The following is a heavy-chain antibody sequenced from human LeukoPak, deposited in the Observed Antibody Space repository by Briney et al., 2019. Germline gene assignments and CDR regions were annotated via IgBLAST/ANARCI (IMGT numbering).Heavy chain of an antibody. Sequence: ASVKVSCKASGHTFTSYYMHWVRQAPGQGLEWMGIINPSGGSTSYAQKFQGRVTMTRGTSTSTVYMELSSLRFEDTAVYYCARAGSSGWYYSAFDIWGQGTMVTVSS. CDR1: GHTFTSYY. D-gene: IGHD6-19*01. J-gene: IGHJ3*02. CDR2: INPSGGST. V-gene: IGHV1-46*01. CDR3: ARAGSSGWYYSAFDI.